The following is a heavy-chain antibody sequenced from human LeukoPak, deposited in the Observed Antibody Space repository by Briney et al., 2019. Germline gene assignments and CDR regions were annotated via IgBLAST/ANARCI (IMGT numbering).Heavy chain of an antibody. CDR1: GFTLTGYA. D-gene: IGHD2-8*01. V-gene: IGHV3-23*01. CDR2: ISGSGAGT. J-gene: IGHJ4*02. CDR3: AKMVREFYTISYYFDY. Sequence: PGGSLRLSSAPSGFTLTGYAMNSVRQAPGQGREWGSGISGSGAGTYYADSVKGRFTISRDNSKNTLYLQMNSLRADDTAVYYCAKMVREFYTISYYFDYWGQGTLVTVSS.